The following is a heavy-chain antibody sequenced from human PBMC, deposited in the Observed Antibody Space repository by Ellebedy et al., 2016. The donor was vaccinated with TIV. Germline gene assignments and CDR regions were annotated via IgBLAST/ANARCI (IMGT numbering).Heavy chain of an antibody. CDR3: ARATVTDTPIEYFQD. D-gene: IGHD4-11*01. CDR1: GFTFSSYA. CDR2: ITGSGSRT. V-gene: IGHV3-23*01. Sequence: PGGSLRLSCAASGFTFSSYAMSWVRQAPGKGLEWVSTITGSGSRTDYADSVKGRFTFSRDNSKNTLYLQMNSLRAEDTAVYYCARATVTDTPIEYFQDWGQGTLVTVSS. J-gene: IGHJ1*01.